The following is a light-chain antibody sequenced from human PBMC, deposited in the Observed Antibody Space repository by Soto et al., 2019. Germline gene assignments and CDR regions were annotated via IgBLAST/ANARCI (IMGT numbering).Light chain of an antibody. CDR1: QSFSSN. Sequence: EIVMTQSAATLSVSPGERATLSCRASQSFSSNLAWYQQKPGQAPRLLLYGASSRATGVPDRFSGSGSGTDFTLTISRLEPEDFAVYFCHHYASTFGQGTKVDIK. CDR2: GAS. V-gene: IGKV3-20*01. J-gene: IGKJ1*01. CDR3: HHYAST.